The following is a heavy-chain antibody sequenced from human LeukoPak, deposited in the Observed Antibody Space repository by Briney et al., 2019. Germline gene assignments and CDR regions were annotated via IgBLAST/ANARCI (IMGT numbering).Heavy chain of an antibody. CDR3: ARDLYHYDYVWGSSRWFDP. J-gene: IGHJ5*02. V-gene: IGHV3-11*04. CDR1: GGSFSGYY. CDR2: ISSSGSTI. D-gene: IGHD3-16*01. Sequence: LSLTCAVYGGSFSGYYWSWIRQAPGKGLEWVSYISSSGSTIYYADSVKGRFTISRDNAKNSLYLQMNSLRAEDTAVYYCARDLYHYDYVWGSSRWFDPWGQGTLVTVSS.